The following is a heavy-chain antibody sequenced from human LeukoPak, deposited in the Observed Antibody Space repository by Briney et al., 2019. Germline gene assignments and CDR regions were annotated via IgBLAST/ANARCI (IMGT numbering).Heavy chain of an antibody. D-gene: IGHD4-4*01. J-gene: IGHJ4*02. CDR2: IYYSGST. Sequence: PSETLSLTCTVSGGSISSYYWSWIRQPPGKGLEWIGYIYYSGSTNYNPSLKSRVTISVDTSKNQFSLKLSSVTAADTAVYYCARFTVTGFDYWGQGTLVTVPS. CDR1: GGSISSYY. CDR3: ARFTVTGFDY. V-gene: IGHV4-59*01.